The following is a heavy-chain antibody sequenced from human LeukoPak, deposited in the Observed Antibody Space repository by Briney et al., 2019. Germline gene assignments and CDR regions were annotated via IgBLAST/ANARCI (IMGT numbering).Heavy chain of an antibody. CDR3: ARISGDCSSTSCSD. J-gene: IGHJ4*02. CDR1: GGTFSSYA. CDR2: IIPIFGTA. D-gene: IGHD2-2*01. V-gene: IGHV1-69*06. Sequence: ASVKVSYKASGGTFSSYAISWVRQAPGQGLEWMGGIIPIFGTANYAQKFQGRVTITADKSTSTAYMELSSLRSEDTAVYYCARISGDCSSTSCSDWGQGTLVTVSS.